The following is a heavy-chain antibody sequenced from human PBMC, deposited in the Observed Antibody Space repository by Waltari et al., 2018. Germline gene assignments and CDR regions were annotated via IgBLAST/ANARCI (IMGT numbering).Heavy chain of an antibody. V-gene: IGHV1-3*01. CDR1: GYTFTSYA. Sequence: QVQLVQSGAEVKKPGASVKVSCKASGYTFTSYAMHWVRQAPGQRLEWMGWINAGNGNTKYSQKFQGRVTITRDTSASTAYMELSSLRSEDTAVYYCARGGRIQLWLFGGYWFDPWGQGTLVTVSS. CDR2: INAGNGNT. D-gene: IGHD5-18*01. J-gene: IGHJ5*02. CDR3: ARGGRIQLWLFGGYWFDP.